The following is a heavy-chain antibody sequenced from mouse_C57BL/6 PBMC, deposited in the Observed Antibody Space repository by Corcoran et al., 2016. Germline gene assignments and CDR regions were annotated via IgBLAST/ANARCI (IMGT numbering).Heavy chain of an antibody. J-gene: IGHJ1*03. Sequence: QIQLVQSGPELKKPGETVKISCKASGYTFTTYGMSWVKQAPGKGLKWMGWINTYSGVPTYADDFKGRFAFSLETSASTAYLQINNLKNEDTATYFWVRYDGSHWYCDVWGTGTTVTVSS. D-gene: IGHD2-3*01. V-gene: IGHV9-3*01. CDR2: INTYSGVP. CDR1: GYTFTTYG. CDR3: VRYDGSHWYCDV.